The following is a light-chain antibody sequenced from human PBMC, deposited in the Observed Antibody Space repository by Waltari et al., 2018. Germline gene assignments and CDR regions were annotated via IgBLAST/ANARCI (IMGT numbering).Light chain of an antibody. V-gene: IGKV1-9*01. Sequence: DIQLTQAPSSMSASVGDRVSITCRASQDISSYLAWYQTKPGKSPSLLNYSASTLQSGVPSRFSGSGSGTDFSLTISSLQPEDLGTYYCQQLNGFPITFGQGTRLEIK. CDR3: QQLNGFPIT. J-gene: IGKJ5*01. CDR2: SAS. CDR1: QDISSY.